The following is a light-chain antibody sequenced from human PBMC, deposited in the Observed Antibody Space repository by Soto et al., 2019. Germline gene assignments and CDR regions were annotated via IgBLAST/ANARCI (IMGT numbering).Light chain of an antibody. Sequence: IVMPQSPATLSVSPGERATLSCRASQSLSRNLAWYQQNPGQAPRLLIYGASTRATGITARFSGTGSGTDFTLTISSLQSEAFAVYYCQQYDNWPHTFGQGTKLEIQ. J-gene: IGKJ2*01. CDR2: GAS. V-gene: IGKV3-15*01. CDR3: QQYDNWPHT. CDR1: QSLSRN.